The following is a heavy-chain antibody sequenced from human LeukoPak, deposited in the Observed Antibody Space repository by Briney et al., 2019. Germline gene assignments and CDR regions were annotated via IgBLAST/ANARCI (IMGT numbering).Heavy chain of an antibody. CDR3: ATEEEYCSGTSCNWPDG. V-gene: IGHV1-2*02. CDR2: INPNSGAT. J-gene: IGHJ4*02. CDR1: GYTFTDYY. Sequence: ASVKVSCKASGYTFTDYYIHWVRQAPGQGLQWMGWINPNSGATNYAQKFQGRVTMTRDTSISTAYLEPSRLTSDDTAVYYCATEEEYCSGTSCNWPDGWGQGTLVTVSS. D-gene: IGHD2-2*01.